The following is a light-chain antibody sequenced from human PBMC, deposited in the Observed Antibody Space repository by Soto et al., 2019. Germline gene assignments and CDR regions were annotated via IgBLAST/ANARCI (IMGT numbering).Light chain of an antibody. V-gene: IGKV4-1*01. CDR2: WAS. CDR1: QSVLYSSNNRNY. CDR3: QQSYSTPLIT. Sequence: DIVITQSPYSLSVCLCERVTINYKSSQSVLYSSNNRNYLAWYQQKPGQPPKLLIYWASTRESGVPDRFSGSGSGTDFTLTISSLQPEDFATYYCQQSYSTPLITFGQGTRLEIK. J-gene: IGKJ5*01.